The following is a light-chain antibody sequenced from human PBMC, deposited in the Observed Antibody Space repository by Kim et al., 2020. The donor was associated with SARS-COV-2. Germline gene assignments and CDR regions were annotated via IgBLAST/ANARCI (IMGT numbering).Light chain of an antibody. V-gene: IGLV6-57*03. J-gene: IGLJ3*02. CDR3: QSYDSSNRWL. CDR2: EDN. Sequence: KTVTIACGRSSGSIARNFVQGYQQRAGSAPTNVIYEDNQRPSGVPDRCSGAIDTSSNSASRTISGVKTKDEADYNFQSYDSSNRWLFGGGTQLAVL. CDR1: SGSIARNF.